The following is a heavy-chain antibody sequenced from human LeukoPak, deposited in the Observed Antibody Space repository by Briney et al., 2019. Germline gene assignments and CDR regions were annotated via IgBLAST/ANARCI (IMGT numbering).Heavy chain of an antibody. V-gene: IGHV5-51*01. CDR1: GSSFTSYW. D-gene: IGHD3-3*01. CDR3: ARHRAPYYDFWSGYYKEDAFDI. J-gene: IGHJ3*02. Sequence: GASLKISCKGSGSSFTSYWIGWVRPMPGKGLGWMGIIYPGDSDTRYSPSFQGQVTISADKSISTAYLQWSSLKASDTAMYYCARHRAPYYDFWSGYYKEDAFDIWGQGTMVIVSS. CDR2: IYPGDSDT.